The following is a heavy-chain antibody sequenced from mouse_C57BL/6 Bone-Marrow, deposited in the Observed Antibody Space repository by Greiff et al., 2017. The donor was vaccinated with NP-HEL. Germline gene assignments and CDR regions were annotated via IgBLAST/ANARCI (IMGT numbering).Heavy chain of an antibody. CDR3: ARFYSNHPFAY. CDR2: IYPRSGNT. D-gene: IGHD2-5*01. J-gene: IGHJ3*01. Sequence: VMLVESGAELARPGASVKLSCKASGYTFTSYGISWVKQRTGQGLEWIGEIYPRSGNTYYNEKFKGKATLTADKSSSTAYMELRSLTSEDSAVYFCARFYSNHPFAYWGQGTLVTVSA. V-gene: IGHV1-81*01. CDR1: GYTFTSYG.